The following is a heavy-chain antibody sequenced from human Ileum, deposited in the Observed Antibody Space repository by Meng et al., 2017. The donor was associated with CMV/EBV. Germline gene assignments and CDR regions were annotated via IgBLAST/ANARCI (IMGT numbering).Heavy chain of an antibody. CDR3: ARDPRGDGGVTFDY. J-gene: IGHJ4*02. D-gene: IGHD5-24*01. V-gene: IGHV3-7*01. Sequence: GGSLRLSCVGSGFNFNNYWMNWVRQAPGKGLEWVAKINEDGSETYYLDSVRGRFTIARDNAKNSLFLQMNSLRADDTAVYYCARDPRGDGGVTFDYWGQGILVTVSS. CDR1: GFNFNNYW. CDR2: INEDGSET.